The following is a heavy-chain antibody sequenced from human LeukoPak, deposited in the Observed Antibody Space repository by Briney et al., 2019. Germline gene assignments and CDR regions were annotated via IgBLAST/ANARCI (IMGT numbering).Heavy chain of an antibody. V-gene: IGHV5-51*01. J-gene: IGHJ4*02. CDR1: GYSFTNYW. Sequence: GESLKISCKGSGYSFTNYWIGWVRQMPGKGLEWMGTAYPGNSDTRYSPSFQGQVTMSADKSISTAYLQWSSLKASDTAMYYCILAADGFDYWGQGTLVTVSS. D-gene: IGHD6-13*01. CDR2: AYPGNSDT. CDR3: ILAADGFDY.